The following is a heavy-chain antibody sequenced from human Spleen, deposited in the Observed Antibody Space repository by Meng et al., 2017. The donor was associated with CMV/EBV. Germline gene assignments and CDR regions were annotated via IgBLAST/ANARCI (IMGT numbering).Heavy chain of an antibody. V-gene: IGHV3-7*01. CDR1: GFTVSSNY. J-gene: IGHJ6*02. CDR3: GRDMDV. Sequence: GESLKISCAASGFTVSSNYMSWVRQAPGKALEWVANINQDGSQRNYVDSVKGRFTISRDNAKNSMYLQMNSLRAEDTAAYYCGRDMDVWGQGTTVTVSS. CDR2: INQDGSQR.